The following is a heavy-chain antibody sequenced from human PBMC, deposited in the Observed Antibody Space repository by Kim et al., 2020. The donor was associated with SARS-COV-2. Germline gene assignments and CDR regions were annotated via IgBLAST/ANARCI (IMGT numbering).Heavy chain of an antibody. CDR1: GYSFTSYW. CDR2: IYPGDSDT. D-gene: IGHD2-2*01. V-gene: IGHV5-51*01. Sequence: GESLQISCKGSGYSFTSYWIGWVRQMPGKGLEWMGIIYPGDSDTRYSPSFQGQVTISADKSISTAYLQWSSLKASDTAMYYCARRGGNDGGYCSSTSCYNDYWGQGTLVTVSS. CDR3: ARRGGNDGGYCSSTSCYNDY. J-gene: IGHJ4*02.